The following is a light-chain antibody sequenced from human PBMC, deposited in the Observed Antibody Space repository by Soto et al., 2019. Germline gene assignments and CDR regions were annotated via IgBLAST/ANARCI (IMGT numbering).Light chain of an antibody. CDR1: SSDVGGFNS. Sequence: QSVLTQPASVSGSPGQSITISCTGTSSDVGGFNSVSWYQLRPGTAPKLILYDVVDRPSGVSYRFSGSKSGNTASLTISGLQAAYYADYFCSSYTSTLTNVFGSGPKFTVL. CDR3: SSYTSTLTNV. J-gene: IGLJ1*01. CDR2: DVV. V-gene: IGLV2-14*03.